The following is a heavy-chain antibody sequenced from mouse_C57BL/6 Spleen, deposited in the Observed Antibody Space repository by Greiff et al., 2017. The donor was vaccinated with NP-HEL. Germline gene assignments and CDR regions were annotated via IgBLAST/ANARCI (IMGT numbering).Heavy chain of an antibody. D-gene: IGHD1-1*01. Sequence: QVQLQQSGAELVRPGTSVKVSCKASGYAFTNYLIEWVKQRPGQGLEWIGVINPGSGGTNYNEKFKGKATLTADKSSSTAYMQLSSLTSEDSAVYFCARSGTTVVDAMDYWGQGTSGTVSS. CDR2: INPGSGGT. CDR3: ARSGTTVVDAMDY. V-gene: IGHV1-54*01. J-gene: IGHJ4*01. CDR1: GYAFTNYL.